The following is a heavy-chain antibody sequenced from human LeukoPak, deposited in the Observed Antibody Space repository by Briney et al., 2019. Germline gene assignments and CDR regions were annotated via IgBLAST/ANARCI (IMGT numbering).Heavy chain of an antibody. J-gene: IGHJ6*03. D-gene: IGHD3-22*01. V-gene: IGHV3-48*04. CDR1: GFTYSSYS. CDR3: AKGPKYLSNGYYMVV. Sequence: GGSLRLSCAASGFTYSSYSMSWVRQAPGKGLEWVSFISRDGGTIDYADSVKGRFTISRDNSKNSLFLQMNSLRIEDTALYYCAKGPKYLSNGYYMVVWGKGTTVTVSS. CDR2: ISRDGGTI.